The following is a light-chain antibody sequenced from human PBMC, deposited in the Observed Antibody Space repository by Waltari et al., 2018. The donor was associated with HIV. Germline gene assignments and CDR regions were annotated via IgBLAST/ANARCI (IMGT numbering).Light chain of an antibody. CDR2: ETT. CDR1: QDIKND. J-gene: IGKJ1*01. V-gene: IGKV5-2*01. CDR3: LQHDNSHGT. Sequence: ETTLTQSSAFMSATTGDKVNISCKASQDIKNDMNWYQQKPGEAAIFFIQETTTLVPGIPPRFSGSVYGTEFSLTINNIDTEDAAYYFCLQHDNSHGTFGQGTKVEIK.